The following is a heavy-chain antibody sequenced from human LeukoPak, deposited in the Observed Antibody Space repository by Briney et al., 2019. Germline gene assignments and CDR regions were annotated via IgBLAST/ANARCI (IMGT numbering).Heavy chain of an antibody. CDR2: IRYDGSNE. J-gene: IGHJ4*02. Sequence: GGSLRLSCAASGFSFSRYDIHWVRQAPGKGLEWVAFIRYDGSNENYADSVKGRFTISRDNFMSTVYLQMNSLRAEDTAVYYCAKDRQTITIFGVVNTPRANFDYWGQGTLVTVSS. D-gene: IGHD3-3*01. V-gene: IGHV3-30*02. CDR1: GFSFSRYD. CDR3: AKDRQTITIFGVVNTPRANFDY.